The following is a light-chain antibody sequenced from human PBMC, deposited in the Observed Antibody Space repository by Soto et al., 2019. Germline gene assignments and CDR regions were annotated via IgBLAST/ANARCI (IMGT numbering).Light chain of an antibody. CDR3: SSYTSSSTLV. V-gene: IGLV2-14*01. J-gene: IGLJ2*01. Sequence: QSALTQPASVSGSPGQSITISCTGTSSDVGGYNYVSWYQQHPGKAPKLMIYDVSNRPSGVSNRFSGSKSGNTASLTISGLWAEDEADYYCSSYTSSSTLVFGGGTKLTV. CDR2: DVS. CDR1: SSDVGGYNY.